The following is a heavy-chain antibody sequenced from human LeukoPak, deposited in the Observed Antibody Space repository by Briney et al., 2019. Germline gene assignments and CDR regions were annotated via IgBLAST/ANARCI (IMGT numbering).Heavy chain of an antibody. CDR1: GYTFTSYG. Sequence: GASVKVSCKASGYTFTSYGISWVRQAPGQGLEWMGWISAYNGNTNYAQKLQGRVTMTTDTSTSTAYMELRSLRSDDTAVYYCARDSEILLWFGESDAFDIWGQGTMVTVSS. V-gene: IGHV1-18*01. D-gene: IGHD3-10*01. J-gene: IGHJ3*02. CDR3: ARDSEILLWFGESDAFDI. CDR2: ISAYNGNT.